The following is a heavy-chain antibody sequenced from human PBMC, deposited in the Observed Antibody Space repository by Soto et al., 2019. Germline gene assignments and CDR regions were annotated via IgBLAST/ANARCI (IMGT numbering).Heavy chain of an antibody. CDR2: IKEDGSEK. J-gene: IGHJ6*02. Sequence: EVQLVESGGGLVQPGGPLRLSCAASGFTFSSYWISWVRQAPGKGLEGVANIKEDGSEKYYVDSVKGRFTISRDNAKNSYLHMNSLRAEDTAVYYCARGHYGMDVWGQGTTVTVSS. CDR3: ARGHYGMDV. V-gene: IGHV3-7*01. CDR1: GFTFSSYW.